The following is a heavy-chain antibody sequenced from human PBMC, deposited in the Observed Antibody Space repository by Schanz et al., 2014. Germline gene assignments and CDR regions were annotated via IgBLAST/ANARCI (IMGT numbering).Heavy chain of an antibody. CDR2: IYSGIGA. Sequence: EGQLAESGGGLVQPGGSLRLSCAVSGFTVSSNHMSWVRQAPGKGLEWVSVIYSGIGAYYADSVKDRFTVSRDNSKNTVYLQMNRLRAEDTAVYYCARPRFDYGEVDYWGQGTLXTVSS. CDR1: GFTVSSNH. CDR3: ARPRFDYGEVDY. V-gene: IGHV3-66*04. D-gene: IGHD4-17*01. J-gene: IGHJ4*02.